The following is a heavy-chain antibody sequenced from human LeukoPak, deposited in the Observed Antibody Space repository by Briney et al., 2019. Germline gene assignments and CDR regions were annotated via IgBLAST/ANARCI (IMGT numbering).Heavy chain of an antibody. CDR3: TAHLLYCNTTDCAPRGFDP. Sequence: GGSLRLSCAASGFSFSGSAIHWVRQTSGKGLEWIGRIRSQADSYATAYSVSVKGRFSISRDDSKNTAYLQMNSLRAEDTAVYYCTAHLLYCNTTDCAPRGFDPWGQGTLVTVSS. D-gene: IGHD2/OR15-2a*01. J-gene: IGHJ5*02. CDR2: IRSQADSYAT. CDR1: GFSFSGSA. V-gene: IGHV3-73*01.